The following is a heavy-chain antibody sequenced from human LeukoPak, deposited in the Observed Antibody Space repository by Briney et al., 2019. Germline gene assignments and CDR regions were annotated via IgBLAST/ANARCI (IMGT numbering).Heavy chain of an antibody. V-gene: IGHV1-2*02. J-gene: IGHJ4*02. CDR2: IHPNGHDT. CDR1: GYTFSDHH. D-gene: IGHD3-10*01. CDR3: SGHYGPGPV. Sequence: ASVKVSCKASGYTFSDHHILWVRQAPGQGLEWMGWIHPNGHDTKYAQKFQGRMTMTTDTSISTAYMELNQVTSDDTAVYYCSGHYGPGPVWGQGTLITASS.